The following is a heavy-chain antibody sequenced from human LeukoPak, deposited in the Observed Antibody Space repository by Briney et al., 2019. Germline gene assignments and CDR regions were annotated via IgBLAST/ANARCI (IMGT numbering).Heavy chain of an antibody. CDR1: GFTFSS. V-gene: IGHV3-23*01. CDR3: ARCTASCYANAFDV. CDR2: ISGSGGSR. Sequence: PGGSLRLSCAASGFTFSSWVRQAPGKGLEWVSTISGSGGSRSYADSVKGRFTISRDNSKNTLYLQMNSLRPEDMAVYYCARCTASCYANAFDVWGQGTLLTVSS. D-gene: IGHD2-2*01. J-gene: IGHJ3*01.